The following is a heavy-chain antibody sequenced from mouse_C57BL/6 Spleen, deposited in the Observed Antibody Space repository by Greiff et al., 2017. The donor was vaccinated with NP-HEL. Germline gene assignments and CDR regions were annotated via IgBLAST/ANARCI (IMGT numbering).Heavy chain of an antibody. D-gene: IGHD2-3*01. CDR1: GYSITSDY. Sequence: EVMLVESGPGLAKPSPSLSLSCSVSGYSITSDYWHWIRKFPGQKLEYMGYISYSGSTYYYPSLIRRISITRDTSKNQYYLQLSSVTTEDTASYYCARYYGYYPHWYFDVWGTGTTVTVSS. CDR2: ISYSGST. J-gene: IGHJ1*03. V-gene: IGHV3-8*01. CDR3: ARYYGYYPHWYFDV.